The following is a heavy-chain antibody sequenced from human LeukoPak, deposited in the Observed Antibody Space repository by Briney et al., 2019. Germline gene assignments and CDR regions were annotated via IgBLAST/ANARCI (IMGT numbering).Heavy chain of an antibody. CDR1: GYTLTELS. CDR3: ATAPYYYDSSGYKGWFDP. J-gene: IGHJ5*02. Sequence: ASVKVSCKVSGYTLTELSMHWVRQAPGKGLEWMGGFDPEDGETIYAQKFQGRVTMTEDTSTDTAYMELSSLRSGDTAVYYCATAPYYYDSSGYKGWFDPWGQGTLVTVSS. CDR2: FDPEDGET. D-gene: IGHD3-22*01. V-gene: IGHV1-24*01.